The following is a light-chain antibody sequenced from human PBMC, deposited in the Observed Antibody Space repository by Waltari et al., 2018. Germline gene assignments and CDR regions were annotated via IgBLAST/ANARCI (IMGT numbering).Light chain of an antibody. CDR3: LQHNSYPFT. V-gene: IGKV1-17*01. CDR1: QGISSY. Sequence: DIQMTRSPSPFSPPVGAPSPFTCRASQGISSYLNWFQQKPGKAPKLLIYAATTLQTGVPSRFSGSGSGTEFTLTISSLQPEDFAAYYCLQHNSYPFTFGPGTKLDIK. CDR2: AAT. J-gene: IGKJ3*01.